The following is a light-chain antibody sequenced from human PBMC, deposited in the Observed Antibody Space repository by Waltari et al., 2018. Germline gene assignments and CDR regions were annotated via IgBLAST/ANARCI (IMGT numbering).Light chain of an antibody. J-gene: IGLJ3*02. Sequence: SSELTQPPSVSVSPGQTASITCSGDILGSKYASWYQHKPGQSPLLVIYQDINRPSGFPEGFSGSKSGNTATLTISGTQAMDDADYYCQALGSNRWVFGGGTKLTVL. V-gene: IGLV3-1*01. CDR1: ILGSKY. CDR3: QALGSNRWV. CDR2: QDI.